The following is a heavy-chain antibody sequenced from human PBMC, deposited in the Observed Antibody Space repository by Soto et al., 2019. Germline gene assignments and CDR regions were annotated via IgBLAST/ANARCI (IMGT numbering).Heavy chain of an antibody. CDR1: GFTFSSYG. V-gene: IGHV3-33*01. D-gene: IGHD3-22*01. Sequence: GGSLRLSCAASGFTFSSYGMHWVRQAPGKGLEWVAVIWYDGSNKYYADSVKGRFTISRDNSKNTLYLQMNSLRAEDTAVYYCARDRYYYDSSGYFGTYYYYYGMDVWGQGTTVTVSS. CDR3: ARDRYYYDSSGYFGTYYYYYGMDV. CDR2: IWYDGSNK. J-gene: IGHJ6*02.